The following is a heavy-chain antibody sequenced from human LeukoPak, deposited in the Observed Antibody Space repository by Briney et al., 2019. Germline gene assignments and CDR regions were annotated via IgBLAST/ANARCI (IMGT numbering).Heavy chain of an antibody. J-gene: IGHJ4*02. Sequence: GGSLRLSCAASGFTFSSYGMHWVRQAPGKGLEWVAFIRYDGSNKYYADSVKGRFTISRDNSKNTLYLQMNSLRAEDTAVYYCAKDPNARGYSYGQHPAPDDYWGQGTLVTVSS. CDR1: GFTFSSYG. D-gene: IGHD5-18*01. V-gene: IGHV3-30*02. CDR2: IRYDGSNK. CDR3: AKDPNARGYSYGQHPAPDDY.